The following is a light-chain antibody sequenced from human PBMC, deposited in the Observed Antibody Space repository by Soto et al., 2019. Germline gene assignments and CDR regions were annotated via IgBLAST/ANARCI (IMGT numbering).Light chain of an antibody. CDR3: QQYNNWLT. CDR1: QSVSSS. CDR2: GAS. V-gene: IGKV3-15*01. J-gene: IGKJ4*01. Sequence: EVVMTQSPATLSVSPGERATLSCRASQSVSSSLAWYQQKPGQAPRLLIYGASTRATGIPARFSGSGSGTEFTLTISSLQSEDFGVYYCQQYNNWLTFGRGTKVEIK.